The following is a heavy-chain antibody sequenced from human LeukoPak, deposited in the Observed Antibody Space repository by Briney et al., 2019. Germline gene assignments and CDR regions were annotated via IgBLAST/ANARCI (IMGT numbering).Heavy chain of an antibody. J-gene: IGHJ4*02. CDR2: IHGDGST. CDR1: GFTFSSRY. Sequence: GGPLRLSCAASGFTFSSRYMSWVRQAPGKGLEWVSVIHGDGSTYYTDSVKGRFTISRENSKNTLYLQMNSLRAEDTAVYYCARGESSDCTCIDYWGQGTLVSVSS. V-gene: IGHV3-53*01. D-gene: IGHD2-21*02. CDR3: ARGESSDCTCIDY.